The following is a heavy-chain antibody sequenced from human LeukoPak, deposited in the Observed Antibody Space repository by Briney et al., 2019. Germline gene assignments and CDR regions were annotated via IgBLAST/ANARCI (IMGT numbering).Heavy chain of an antibody. CDR1: GFTFSNYN. CDR2: ISSVSTTT. D-gene: IGHD4-23*01. V-gene: IGHV3-48*01. Sequence: PGGSLRLSCAASGFTFSNYNMHWVRQAPGRGLEWVSYISSVSTTTYYADSVKGRFTISRDNAKKSLYLQMNSLRAEDTAVYYCARGDYGGNSRGDFFDYWGQGTLSPSPQ. J-gene: IGHJ4*02. CDR3: ARGDYGGNSRGDFFDY.